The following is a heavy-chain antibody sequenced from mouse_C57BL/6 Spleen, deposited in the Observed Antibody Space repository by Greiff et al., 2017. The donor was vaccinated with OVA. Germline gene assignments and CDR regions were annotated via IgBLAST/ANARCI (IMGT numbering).Heavy chain of an antibody. D-gene: IGHD1-1*01. V-gene: IGHV5-15*01. CDR3: ARQTTVVDPSFAY. Sequence: EVKLMESGGGLVQPGGSLKLSCAASGFTFSDYGMAWVRQAPRKGPEWVAFISNLAYSIYYADTVTGRFTISRENAKNTLYLEMSSLRSEDTAMYYCARQTTVVDPSFAYWGQGTLVTVSA. CDR1: GFTFSDYG. J-gene: IGHJ3*01. CDR2: ISNLAYSI.